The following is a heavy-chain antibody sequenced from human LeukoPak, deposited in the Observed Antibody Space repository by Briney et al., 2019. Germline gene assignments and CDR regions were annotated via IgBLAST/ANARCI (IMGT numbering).Heavy chain of an antibody. J-gene: IGHJ6*02. Sequence: PSETLSLTCAVYGGSFSGYYWGWIRQPPGKGLEWIGEINHSGSTNYNPSLKSRVTISVDTSKNQFSLKLSSVTAADTAVYYCARGRGAAASYYYYYGMDVWGQGTTVTVSS. D-gene: IGHD6-13*01. CDR1: GGSFSGYY. CDR3: ARGRGAAASYYYYYGMDV. V-gene: IGHV4-34*01. CDR2: INHSGST.